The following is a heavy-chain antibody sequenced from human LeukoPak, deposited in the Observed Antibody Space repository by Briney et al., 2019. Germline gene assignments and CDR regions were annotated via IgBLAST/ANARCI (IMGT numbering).Heavy chain of an antibody. CDR1: GGSLSSYY. V-gene: IGHV4-59*01. D-gene: IGHD2-15*01. CDR2: IYYSGST. Sequence: SETLSLTCTVSGGSLSSYYWSWIGQPPGKGLAWIGYIYYSGSTNYNPSLKSRVAISVDASKNQFSQKLSSVTAADTAVYYCARDPGYCSGGSCSDYYYYGMDVWGKGTTVTVSS. J-gene: IGHJ6*04. CDR3: ARDPGYCSGGSCSDYYYYGMDV.